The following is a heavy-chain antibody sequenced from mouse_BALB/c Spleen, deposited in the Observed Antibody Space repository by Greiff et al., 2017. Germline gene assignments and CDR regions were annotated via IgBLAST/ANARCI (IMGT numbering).Heavy chain of an antibody. CDR1: GFSLTSYG. Sequence: QVQLKQSGPSLVQPSQSLSITCTVSGFSLTSYGVHWVRQSPGKGLEWLGVIWRGGSTDYNAAFMSRLSITKDNSKSQVFFKMNSLQADDTAIYYCAKSYGNFYWYFDVWGAGTTVTVSS. CDR2: IWRGGST. V-gene: IGHV2-5-1*01. D-gene: IGHD2-10*02. J-gene: IGHJ1*01. CDR3: AKSYGNFYWYFDV.